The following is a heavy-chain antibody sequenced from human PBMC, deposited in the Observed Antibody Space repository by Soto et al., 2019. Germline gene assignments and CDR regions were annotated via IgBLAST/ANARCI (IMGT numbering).Heavy chain of an antibody. CDR3: VGGQYYFDY. CDR1: GFPFTTYG. Sequence: QVPLVESGGGVVQPGRSLRLSCAASGFPFTTYGMHWVREGPGNGREWVAVISDDGSNKYYADSGKGRFTISRDNSKNPLYLQMNSLRPEDTALYYCVGGQYYFDYRGQGTLVTVSS. D-gene: IGHD3-10*01. J-gene: IGHJ4*02. V-gene: IGHV3-30*03. CDR2: ISDDGSNK.